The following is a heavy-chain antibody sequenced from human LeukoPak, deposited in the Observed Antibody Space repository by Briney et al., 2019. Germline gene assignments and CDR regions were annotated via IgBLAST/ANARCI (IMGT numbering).Heavy chain of an antibody. CDR2: INQDVSRT. Sequence: GGSLRLSCAASGFTFNIYAMTWVRQAPGKGLEGVASINQDVSRTHYVDSVKGRFTISRDNAKSSLFLQMTSLRVEDTAVYYCARLKDDVTKFDYWGQGTLVTVSS. CDR1: GFTFNIYA. V-gene: IGHV3-7*01. CDR3: ARLKDDVTKFDY. J-gene: IGHJ4*02. D-gene: IGHD2-8*01.